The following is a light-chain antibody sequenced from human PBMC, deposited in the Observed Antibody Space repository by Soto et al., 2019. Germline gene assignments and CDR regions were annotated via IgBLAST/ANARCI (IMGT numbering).Light chain of an antibody. CDR1: SSNIGAPYD. J-gene: IGLJ3*02. CDR2: RNT. V-gene: IGLV1-40*01. CDR3: QSYDSRLNVV. Sequence: QSVLTQPPSVSGAPGQRVTISCTGSSSNIGAPYDVHWYQQLPGTAPKLLIYRNTNRPSGVPDRFSGSRSGTSASLAITGLQAEDEADYYCQSYDSRLNVVFGGGTKVTVL.